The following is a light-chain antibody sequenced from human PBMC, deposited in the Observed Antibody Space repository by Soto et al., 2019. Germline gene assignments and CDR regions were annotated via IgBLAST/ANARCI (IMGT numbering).Light chain of an antibody. Sequence: EIVLTQSPATLSLSPGERATLSCRASQPVSSYLAWYQQKVGQAPRLLIYDTSNRATGIPARFSGSGSGTDFTLTISSLEPEDFAVYYCQQRSNWPPRYTFGQGTKLEIK. CDR3: QQRSNWPPRYT. CDR1: QPVSSY. CDR2: DTS. V-gene: IGKV3-11*01. J-gene: IGKJ2*01.